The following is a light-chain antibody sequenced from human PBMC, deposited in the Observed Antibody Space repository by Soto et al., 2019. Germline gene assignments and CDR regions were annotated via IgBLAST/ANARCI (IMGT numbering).Light chain of an antibody. J-gene: IGLJ3*02. CDR3: SSYNSSSTPWV. Sequence: QSALTQPASVSGSPGQSITISCTGTSSDVGGYNYVSWYQQHPGKAPKLMIYEVSNRPSGVSNRFSGSKSGNTASLTISGLQAEDDVDYYCSSYNSSSTPWVVGGGTKLTVL. V-gene: IGLV2-14*01. CDR1: SSDVGGYNY. CDR2: EVS.